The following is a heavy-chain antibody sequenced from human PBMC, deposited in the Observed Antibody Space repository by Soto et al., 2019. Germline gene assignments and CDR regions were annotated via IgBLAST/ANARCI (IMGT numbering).Heavy chain of an antibody. V-gene: IGHV3-30-3*01. CDR2: ISYDGNTK. J-gene: IGHJ4*02. CDR1: GFICSGYA. CDR3: AKETSAYEIDY. Sequence: QVQLVESGGGVVQPGRSLRLSCAASGFICSGYAMHWVRQAPGKGLEWVAVISYDGNTKYYADSVKGRFTVSRDNSKNTLYVQMNNLSAEDTAMYYCAKETSAYEIDYWGQGTMGNVSS. D-gene: IGHD5-12*01.